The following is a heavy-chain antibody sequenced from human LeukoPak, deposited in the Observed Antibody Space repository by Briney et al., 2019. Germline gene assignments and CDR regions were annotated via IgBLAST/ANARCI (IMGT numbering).Heavy chain of an antibody. V-gene: IGHV3-30*03. CDR2: ISYDGSNK. CDR1: GFTFSSYG. Sequence: GRSLRLSCAASGFTFSSYGMHWVRQAPGKGLEWVAVISYDGSNKYYADSVKGRFTISRDNAKNSLYLQMNSLRAEDTAVYYCASYYDLHDAFDIWGQGTMVAVSS. D-gene: IGHD3-3*01. J-gene: IGHJ3*02. CDR3: ASYYDLHDAFDI.